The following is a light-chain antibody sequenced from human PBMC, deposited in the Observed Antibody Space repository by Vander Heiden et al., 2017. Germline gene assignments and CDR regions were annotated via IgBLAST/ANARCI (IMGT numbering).Light chain of an antibody. J-gene: IGLJ2*01. CDR1: DIGIKA. Sequence: SYVLTQAPSVGVARGQTAMTTCGGNDIGIKAGHWYQQKPGQAPVLVVDDDSDRASGIPERFACSNSGETATLTISRVEAGDEADYYCHGWDSSRYHVVFGGGTKLSVL. V-gene: IGLV3-21*02. CDR3: HGWDSSRYHVV. CDR2: DDS.